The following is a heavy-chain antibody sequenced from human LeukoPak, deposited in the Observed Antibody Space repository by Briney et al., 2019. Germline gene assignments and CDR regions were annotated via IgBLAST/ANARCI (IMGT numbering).Heavy chain of an antibody. CDR1: GFIFNHHA. Sequence: GGSLRLSCAASGFIFNHHAMHWVRQAPGKGLEWVAVIWSDKSNRFYADSVRGRFSISRDDSRKTVYLQMEGMTAEDTAIYYCAKDAQRGFDYSNSLEYWGQGALLTVAS. CDR3: AKDAQRGFDYSNSLEY. D-gene: IGHD4-11*01. V-gene: IGHV3-33*06. J-gene: IGHJ4*02. CDR2: IWSDKSNR.